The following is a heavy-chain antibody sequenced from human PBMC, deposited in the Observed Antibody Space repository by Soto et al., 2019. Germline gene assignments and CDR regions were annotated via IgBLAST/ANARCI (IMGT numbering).Heavy chain of an antibody. CDR2: IWSDGSNR. Sequence: QVQLVESGGGVVQPGMSLRLSCATSGFSFSSHAIHWVRQAPGKGLEWVAQIWSDGSNRYYADSMRGRFTISRDFSNNMAFLQMASLRPEDTAVYYCARDGQSPAPYAFDMWGQGTLVIVSS. CDR3: ARDGQSPAPYAFDM. CDR1: GFSFSSHA. V-gene: IGHV3-33*01. J-gene: IGHJ3*02.